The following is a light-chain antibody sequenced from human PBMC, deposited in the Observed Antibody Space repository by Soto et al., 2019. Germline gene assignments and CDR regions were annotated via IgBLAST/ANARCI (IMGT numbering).Light chain of an antibody. CDR1: QGIRND. Sequence: AIQMTQSPSSLSASVGDRVTITCRASQGIRNDLGWYQQKPGKAPKLLIYAASSLQSGVPSRFSGSGSGTDFTLTISSLQTDDFATYYCLQDYDYPLTFGGGTKVDIK. V-gene: IGKV1-6*01. CDR2: AAS. CDR3: LQDYDYPLT. J-gene: IGKJ4*01.